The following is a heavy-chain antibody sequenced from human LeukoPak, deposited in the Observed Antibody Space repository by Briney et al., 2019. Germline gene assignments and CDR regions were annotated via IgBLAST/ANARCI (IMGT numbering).Heavy chain of an antibody. CDR2: IRGSSDVI. CDR3: AKGQSASSAFDC. V-gene: IGHV3-23*01. Sequence: PGGSLRLFCAASGFTFSSHAMSWVRQAPGEGLEWVSLIRGSSDVIEYADSVRGRFTISRDNSKNTVSLQLNNLRAEDTALYYCAKGQSASSAFDCWGQGTLVTVSS. J-gene: IGHJ4*02. CDR1: GFTFSSHA.